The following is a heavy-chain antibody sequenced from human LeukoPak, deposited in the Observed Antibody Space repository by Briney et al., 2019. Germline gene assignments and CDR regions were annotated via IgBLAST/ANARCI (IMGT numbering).Heavy chain of an antibody. J-gene: IGHJ4*02. CDR2: INHSGST. V-gene: IGHV4-38-2*02. Sequence: SETLSLTCAVSGYSISSGYHWGWIRQSPGKGLEWIGSINHSGSTYYNPSLKGRVTISLDTSKNQFSLKLSSVTAADTAVYYCARDPGRSSGWYFDYWGQGTLVTVSS. D-gene: IGHD6-19*01. CDR3: ARDPGRSSGWYFDY. CDR1: GYSISSGYH.